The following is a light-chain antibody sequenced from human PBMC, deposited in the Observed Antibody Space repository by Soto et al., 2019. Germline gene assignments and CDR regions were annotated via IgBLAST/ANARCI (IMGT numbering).Light chain of an antibody. V-gene: IGLV2-23*02. CDR3: CSLAGSSTSYVV. Sequence: QSALTQPASVSGSPGQSITISCTGTSSDVGNYNLVSWYQHHPGKAPKLMIYEVNKRPSGVSNRFSGSKSGNTASLTISGLQAEDGADYYCCSLAGSSTSYVVFGGGTKRTVL. J-gene: IGLJ2*01. CDR2: EVN. CDR1: SSDVGNYNL.